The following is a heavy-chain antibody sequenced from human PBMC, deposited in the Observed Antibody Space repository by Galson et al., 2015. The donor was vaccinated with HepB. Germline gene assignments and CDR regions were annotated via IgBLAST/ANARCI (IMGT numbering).Heavy chain of an antibody. CDR3: ARDHGDYPLLGY. CDR1: GYTFTGYY. D-gene: IGHD4-17*01. V-gene: IGHV1-2*02. J-gene: IGHJ4*02. Sequence: SVKVSCEASGYTFTGYYMHWVRQAPGQGLEWMGWINPNSGGTNYAQKFQGRVTMTRDTSISTAYMELSRLRSDDTAVYYCARDHGDYPLLGYWGQGTLVTVSS. CDR2: INPNSGGT.